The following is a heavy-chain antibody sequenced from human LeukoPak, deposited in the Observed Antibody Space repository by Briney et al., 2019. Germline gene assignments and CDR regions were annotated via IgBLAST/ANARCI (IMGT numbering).Heavy chain of an antibody. D-gene: IGHD4-23*01. CDR3: AREGDGGNPDY. CDR1: GFTFSSYW. Sequence: PGGSLRLSCAASGFTFSSYWMHWVRQAPGKGLVWVSRINSDGSSTSYADSVKGRFTISRDNAKNTLYLQMNSLRAEDTAVYYCAREGDGGNPDYWGQGTQVTVSS. CDR2: INSDGSST. V-gene: IGHV3-74*01. J-gene: IGHJ4*02.